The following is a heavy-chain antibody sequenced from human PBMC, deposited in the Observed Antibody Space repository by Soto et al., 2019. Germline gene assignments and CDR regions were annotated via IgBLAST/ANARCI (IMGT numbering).Heavy chain of an antibody. D-gene: IGHD3-3*01. V-gene: IGHV4-30-2*01. J-gene: IGHJ6*02. Sequence: CGYSWSWIRQPPGKGLEWIGYIYHSGSTYYNPSLKSRVTISVDRSKNQFSLKLSSVTAADTAVYYCARVRFKGMDVWGQGTTVTVSS. CDR2: IYHSGST. CDR1: CGYS. CDR3: ARVRFKGMDV.